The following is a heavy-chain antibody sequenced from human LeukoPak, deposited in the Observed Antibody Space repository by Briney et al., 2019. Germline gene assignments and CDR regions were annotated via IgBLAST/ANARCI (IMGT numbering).Heavy chain of an antibody. J-gene: IGHJ3*02. D-gene: IGHD6-19*01. V-gene: IGHV3-48*03. CDR1: GFTFSSYE. Sequence: GGSLRLSCAASGFTFSSYEMNWVRQAPGKGLEWVSYISSSGSTMYYADSVKGRFSISRDNSKNTLYLQMNSLRAEDTAVYYCAKASSGWYEEDAFDIWGQGTMVTVSS. CDR2: ISSSGSTM. CDR3: AKASSGWYEEDAFDI.